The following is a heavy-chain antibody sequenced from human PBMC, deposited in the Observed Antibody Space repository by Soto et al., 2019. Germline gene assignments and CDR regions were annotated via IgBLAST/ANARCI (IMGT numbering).Heavy chain of an antibody. CDR2: IRSKAYGGTT. V-gene: IGHV3-49*03. D-gene: IGHD6-19*01. J-gene: IGHJ3*02. CDR3: TRDSSLAQWLTWGAFDI. CDR1: GFTFGDYA. Sequence: EVQLVESGGGLVQPGRSLRLSCTASGFTFGDYAMSWFRQAPGKGLEWVGFIRSKAYGGTTEYAASVKGRFTISRDDSKSIAYLQMNSLKTEDTAVYYCTRDSSLAQWLTWGAFDIWGQGTMVTVSS.